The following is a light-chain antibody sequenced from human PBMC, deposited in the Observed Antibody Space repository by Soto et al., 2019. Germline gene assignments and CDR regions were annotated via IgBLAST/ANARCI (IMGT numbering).Light chain of an antibody. CDR3: QQYNNYST. V-gene: IGKV1-5*01. CDR1: QRISGW. J-gene: IGKJ1*01. Sequence: DIQMTQSPSTLSPSVGDRVTITCRASQRISGWLAWYQQKPGKAPKLLIYDASSLERGVPSRFSGSGSGTEFTLTISSLQPDDFATYYCQQYNNYSTFGQGTKVEIK. CDR2: DAS.